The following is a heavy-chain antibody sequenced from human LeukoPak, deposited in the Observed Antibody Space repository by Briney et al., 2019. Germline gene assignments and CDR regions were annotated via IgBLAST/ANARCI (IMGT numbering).Heavy chain of an antibody. CDR1: GGSISSYY. V-gene: IGHV4-59*01. Sequence: SETLSLTCTVSGGSISSYYWSWIRQPPGEGLEWIGYIYYSGSTNYNPSLKSRVTISVDTSKNQFSLKLSSVTAADTAVYYCAGSIAVAGPFDYWGQGTLVTVSS. J-gene: IGHJ4*02. D-gene: IGHD6-19*01. CDR2: IYYSGST. CDR3: AGSIAVAGPFDY.